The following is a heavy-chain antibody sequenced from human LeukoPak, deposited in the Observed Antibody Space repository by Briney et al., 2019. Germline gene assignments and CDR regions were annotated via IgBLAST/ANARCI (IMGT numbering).Heavy chain of an antibody. D-gene: IGHD5-18*01. Sequence: GGSLRLSCAASGFTFSSYAMSWVRQAPGKGLEWVSAISGSGGSTYYADPVKGRFTISRDNSKNTLYLQMNSLRAEDTAVYYCANRGYSYGYVRSEFDYWGQGTLVTVSS. CDR1: GFTFSSYA. CDR3: ANRGYSYGYVRSEFDY. CDR2: ISGSGGST. V-gene: IGHV3-23*01. J-gene: IGHJ4*02.